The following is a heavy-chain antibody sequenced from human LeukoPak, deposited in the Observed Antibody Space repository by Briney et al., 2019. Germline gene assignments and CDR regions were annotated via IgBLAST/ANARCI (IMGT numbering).Heavy chain of an antibody. CDR2: IKSKTDGGTT. CDR1: GFTFNDAW. D-gene: IGHD6-19*01. CDR3: TTTLAVAGTSMGY. J-gene: IGHJ4*02. V-gene: IGHV3-15*01. Sequence: GGSLTLSCAASGFTFNDAWMTWVRQAPGKGLECVGRIKSKTDGGTTDYAAPVKGRFTISRDDSKTTLYLQMNSLKTEDTAVYYCTTTLAVAGTSMGYWGQGTLVTVSS.